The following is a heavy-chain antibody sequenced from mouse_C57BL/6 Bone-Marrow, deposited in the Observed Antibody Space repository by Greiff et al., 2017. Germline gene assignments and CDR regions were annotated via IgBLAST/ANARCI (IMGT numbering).Heavy chain of an antibody. J-gene: IGHJ2*01. V-gene: IGHV2-2*01. CDR3: ARKEEGYGYDAFDY. D-gene: IGHD2-2*01. Sequence: VQLQESGPGLVQPSQSLSITCTVSGFSLTSYGVHWVRQSPGKGLEWLGVIWSGGSTDYNAAFISRLSISKDNSKSQVFFKMNSLQADDTAIYYCARKEEGYGYDAFDYWGQGTTLTVSS. CDR2: IWSGGST. CDR1: GFSLTSYG.